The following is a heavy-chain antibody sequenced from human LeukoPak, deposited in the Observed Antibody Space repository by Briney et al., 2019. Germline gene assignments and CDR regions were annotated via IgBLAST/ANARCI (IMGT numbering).Heavy chain of an antibody. D-gene: IGHD1-14*01. J-gene: IGHJ5*02. CDR2: IKQDGSEK. V-gene: IGHV3-7*01. Sequence: PGESLRLSCAASRFTFSRYWMSWVRQAPGKGLEWVANIKQDGSEKYYVDSVKGRFTISRDNAKNSLYLQMHSLRAEDTAVYYCARMTGEDWFDPWGQGTLVTVSS. CDR1: RFTFSRYW. CDR3: ARMTGEDWFDP.